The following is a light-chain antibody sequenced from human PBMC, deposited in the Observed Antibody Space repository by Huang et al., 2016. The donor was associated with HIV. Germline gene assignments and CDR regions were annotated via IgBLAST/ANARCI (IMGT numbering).Light chain of an antibody. V-gene: IGKV2-28*01. CDR3: MQALQSPT. CDR1: QSRLHSNGNNH. J-gene: IGKJ4*01. CDR2: LAS. Sequence: DIVMTQSPLSLPVTPGEPASISCRSSQSRLHSNGNNHLDWYLQKPGQSPQLLTYLASSRASGVPDRFSGSGSGTNFTLKISRVEAEDVGVYFCMQALQSPTFGGGTKVEIK.